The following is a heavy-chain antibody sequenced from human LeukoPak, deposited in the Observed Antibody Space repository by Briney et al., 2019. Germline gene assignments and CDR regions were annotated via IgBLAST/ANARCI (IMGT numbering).Heavy chain of an antibody. Sequence: PGGSLRLSCAASGFTFSNAWMSWVRQATGKGLEWVSGISHVGDTYYSGSVKGRFTISRENAKNSLYLQMNSLRAGDTAVYYCARVQYVSSWSFDYWGQGTLVTVSS. CDR1: GFTFSNAW. V-gene: IGHV3-13*01. CDR2: ISHVGDT. J-gene: IGHJ4*02. CDR3: ARVQYVSSWSFDY. D-gene: IGHD6-13*01.